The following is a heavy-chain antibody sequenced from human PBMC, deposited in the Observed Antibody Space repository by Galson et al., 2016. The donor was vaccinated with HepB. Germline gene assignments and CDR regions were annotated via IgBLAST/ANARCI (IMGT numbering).Heavy chain of an antibody. CDR2: IRGNGGST. D-gene: IGHD3-16*01. J-gene: IGHJ4*02. V-gene: IGHV3-23*01. Sequence: SLRLSCAASGFTLSTYAMSWVRQAPGKGLEWVSTIRGNGGSTSYADSVKGRFTISRDSSKNTVYLQMNSLRAGDTAVYYCAKGGMLIPRFDYWGQGTLSPSPQ. CDR3: AKGGMLIPRFDY. CDR1: GFTLSTYA.